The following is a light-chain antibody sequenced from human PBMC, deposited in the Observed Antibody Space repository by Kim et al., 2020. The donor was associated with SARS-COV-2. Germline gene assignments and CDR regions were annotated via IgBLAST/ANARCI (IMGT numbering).Light chain of an antibody. J-gene: IGLJ3*02. V-gene: IGLV3-1*01. CDR2: QAS. Sequence: VSPGQTASITCSGDKLGDKYACWYQQKPGQAPVLVIYQASKRPSGIPERFSGSNSGNTATLTISGTQAMDEADYYCQAWDSSTAWVFGGGTKLTVL. CDR3: QAWDSSTAWV. CDR1: KLGDKY.